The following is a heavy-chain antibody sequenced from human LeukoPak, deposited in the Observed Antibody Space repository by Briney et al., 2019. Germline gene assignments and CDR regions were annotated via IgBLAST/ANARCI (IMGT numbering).Heavy chain of an antibody. CDR2: IRQDGSDI. CDR3: ARALRPRCLFDL. CDR1: GFIFSNYW. J-gene: IGHJ2*01. D-gene: IGHD5/OR15-5a*01. V-gene: IGHV3-7*01. Sequence: GGSLRLSCTASGFIFSNYWMSWVRQAPGKGLEWMAYIRQDGSDIKYVDSVEGRFTISRDNAKSSLYLQMNSLRAEDTAVYYCARALRPRCLFDLWGRGTLVTVSS.